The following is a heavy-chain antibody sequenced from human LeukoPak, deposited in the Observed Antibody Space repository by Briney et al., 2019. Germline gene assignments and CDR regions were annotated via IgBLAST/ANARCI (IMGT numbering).Heavy chain of an antibody. J-gene: IGHJ4*02. CDR2: IWYDGSNK. D-gene: IGHD5-18*01. Sequence: QPGGSLRLSCAASGFTFSSYGMHWVRQAPGKGLEWVAVIWYDGSNKYYADSVKGRFTISRDNSKNTLYLQMNSLRAEDTAVYYCARGKKAQLWLLGGIDYWGQGTLVTVSS. CDR3: ARGKKAQLWLLGGIDY. V-gene: IGHV3-33*01. CDR1: GFTFSSYG.